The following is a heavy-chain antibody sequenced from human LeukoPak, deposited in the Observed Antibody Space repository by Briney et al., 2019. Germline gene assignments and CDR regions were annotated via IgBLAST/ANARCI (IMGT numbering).Heavy chain of an antibody. J-gene: IGHJ5*02. CDR1: GGTFSSYA. V-gene: IGHV1-69*06. CDR3: ARRISSQSGWFDP. D-gene: IGHD3-3*02. CDR2: IIPIFGTA. Sequence: SVKVSCTASGGTFSSYAISWVRQAPGQGLEWMGGIIPIFGTANYAQKFQGRVTITADKSTSTAYMELSSLRSEDTAVYYCARRISSQSGWFDPWGQGTLVTVSS.